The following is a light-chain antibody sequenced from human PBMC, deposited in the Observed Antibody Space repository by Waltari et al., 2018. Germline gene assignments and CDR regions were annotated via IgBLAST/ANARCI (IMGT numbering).Light chain of an antibody. Sequence: DIVMTQSPLSLPVTPGEPASISCRPSQSLLHSNGYNYLDWYLQKPGQSPQLLIYLGSNRASGVPDRFSGSGSGTDFTLKISRVEAEDVGVYYCMQALQTPLITFGQGTRLEIK. CDR3: MQALQTPLIT. CDR1: QSLLHSNGYNY. J-gene: IGKJ5*01. CDR2: LGS. V-gene: IGKV2-28*01.